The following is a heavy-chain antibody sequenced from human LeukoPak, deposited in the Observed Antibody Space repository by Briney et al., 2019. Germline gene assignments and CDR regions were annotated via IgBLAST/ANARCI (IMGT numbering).Heavy chain of an antibody. CDR2: IYSGGST. Sequence: PGGSLRLSCAASGFTVSSDYMSWVRQAPGKGLEWVSVIYSGGSTYYADSVKGRFTISRDNSKNTLYLQMNSLRAEDTAVYYCAREPEGHDAFDIWGQGTMVTVSS. CDR3: AREPEGHDAFDI. V-gene: IGHV3-66*01. J-gene: IGHJ3*02. CDR1: GFTVSSDY. D-gene: IGHD1-14*01.